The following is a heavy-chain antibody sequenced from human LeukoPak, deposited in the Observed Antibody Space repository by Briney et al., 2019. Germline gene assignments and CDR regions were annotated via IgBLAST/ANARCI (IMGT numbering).Heavy chain of an antibody. Sequence: KPSETLSLTCAVSGYSISSGYYWGWIRQAPGKGLEWIGNIYHSGSTYYNPSLKSRVTISVDTTKNQYALKQSSVPAADTAVYCGASVWFRYCSSNSCYVAYNWFEPWGQGPLVPVSS. CDR1: GYSISSGYY. CDR2: IYHSGST. J-gene: IGHJ5*02. D-gene: IGHD2-2*01. CDR3: ASVWFRYCSSNSCYVAYNWFEP. V-gene: IGHV4-38-2*01.